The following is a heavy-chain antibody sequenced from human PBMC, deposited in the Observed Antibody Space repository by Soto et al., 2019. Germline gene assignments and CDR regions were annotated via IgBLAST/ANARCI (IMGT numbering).Heavy chain of an antibody. J-gene: IGHJ6*02. CDR3: ARGSAAVAPGDYYYGMDV. CDR1: GCTVSSYY. D-gene: IGHD6-13*01. V-gene: IGHV3-66*01. Sequence: PGGSLRLSCAASGCTVSSYYMSWVRQAPGKGLEWVSVIYSAGSADFADSVKGRFTISRDNSKNTLYLQMSSLRAEDTAVYYCARGSAAVAPGDYYYGMDVWGQGTTVTVSS. CDR2: IYSAGSA.